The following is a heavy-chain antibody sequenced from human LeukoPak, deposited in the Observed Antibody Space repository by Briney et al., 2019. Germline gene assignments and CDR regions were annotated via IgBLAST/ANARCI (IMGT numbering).Heavy chain of an antibody. J-gene: IGHJ4*02. V-gene: IGHV4-34*01. CDR1: GGSCDDYY. CDR2: IHQSGIF. CDR3: ARGRDRSKAGDH. D-gene: IGHD5-24*01. Sequence: SETLSLTCAVYGGSCDDYYCSWLRQPPGKGLEWIGEIHQSGIFYYNSSLLSRVTISIDTSKSQFSLRLTSVTAADTAFYYCARGRDRSKAGDHWGQGSLVTVSS.